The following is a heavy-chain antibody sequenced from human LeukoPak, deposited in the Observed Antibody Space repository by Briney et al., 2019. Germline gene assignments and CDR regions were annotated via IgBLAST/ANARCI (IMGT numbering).Heavy chain of an antibody. V-gene: IGHV1-69*13. Sequence: SVKVSCKASGGTFSSYAISWVRQAPGQGLEWMGGIIPIFGTANYAQKFQGRVTITADESTSTAYMELSSLRSEDTAVYYCARTLYCSGGSCYPSSYYYYGMDVWGRGTTVTVSS. CDR3: ARTLYCSGGSCYPSSYYYYGMDV. CDR2: IIPIFGTA. CDR1: GGTFSSYA. D-gene: IGHD2-15*01. J-gene: IGHJ6*02.